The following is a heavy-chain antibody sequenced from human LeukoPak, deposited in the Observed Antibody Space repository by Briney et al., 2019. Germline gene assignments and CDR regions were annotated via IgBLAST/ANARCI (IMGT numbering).Heavy chain of an antibody. CDR1: GYTFTSYD. Sequence: GASVKVSCKASGYTFTSYDINWVRQATGQGLEWMGWMNPNSGNTGYAQKFQGRVTMTRNTSISTAYIELTSLRSEDTAVYYWATAYFSGGSCGAWFDPWGERTLVTVSS. V-gene: IGHV1-8*01. CDR3: ATAYFSGGSCGAWFDP. J-gene: IGHJ5*02. D-gene: IGHD2-15*01. CDR2: MNPNSGNT.